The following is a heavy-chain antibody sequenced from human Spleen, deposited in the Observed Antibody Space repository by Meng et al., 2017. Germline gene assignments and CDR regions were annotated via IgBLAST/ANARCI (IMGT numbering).Heavy chain of an antibody. Sequence: ASVKVSCKVSDYTLTSDGFSWVRQAPGQGLQWMGWINIYNGITNYGRNFQGRVTMTADTSSSTSYMELSRLASDDTAVYYCARDISQVHYYYYGLDVWGPGTTVTVSS. V-gene: IGHV1-18*04. J-gene: IGHJ6*02. CDR1: DYTLTSDG. D-gene: IGHD1-14*01. CDR2: INIYNGIT. CDR3: ARDISQVHYYYYGLDV.